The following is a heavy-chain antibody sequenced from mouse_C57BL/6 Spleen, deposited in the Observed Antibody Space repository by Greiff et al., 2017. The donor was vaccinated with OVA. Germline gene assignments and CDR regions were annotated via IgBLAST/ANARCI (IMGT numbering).Heavy chain of an antibody. CDR2: INPNNGGT. Sequence: EVQLQQSGPELVKPGASVKISCKASGYTFTDYYMNWVKQSHGKSLEWIGDINPNNGGTSYNQKFKGKATLTVDNSSSTAYMELRSLTSEDSAVYYCASKGETYYKGYFDYWGQGTTLTVSS. D-gene: IGHD2-12*01. CDR3: ASKGETYYKGYFDY. J-gene: IGHJ2*01. CDR1: GYTFTDYY. V-gene: IGHV1-26*01.